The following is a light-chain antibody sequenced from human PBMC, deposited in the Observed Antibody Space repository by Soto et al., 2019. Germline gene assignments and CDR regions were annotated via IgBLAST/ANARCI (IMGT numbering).Light chain of an antibody. Sequence: IVMTQSPAALSVSPGERATLSCRASQSLRTKLAWYQQKPGQAPRLLIYDASNRATGIPARFSGSGPGTDFTLTISSLEPEDFAVYYCQQRSNWPLTFGGGTKVDIK. J-gene: IGKJ4*01. CDR1: QSLRTK. CDR2: DAS. V-gene: IGKV3D-11*02. CDR3: QQRSNWPLT.